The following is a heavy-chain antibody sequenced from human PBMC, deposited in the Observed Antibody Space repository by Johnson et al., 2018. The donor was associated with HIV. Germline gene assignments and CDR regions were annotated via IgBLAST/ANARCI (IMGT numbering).Heavy chain of an antibody. D-gene: IGHD3-3*01. CDR2: INWNGGST. J-gene: IGHJ3*02. CDR1: GFTFDDYG. V-gene: IGHV3-20*04. CDR3: VLQFLEWLSSDAFDI. Sequence: VQLVESGGGVVRPGGSLRLSCAASGFTFDDYGMSWVRQAPGKGLEWVSGINWNGGSTGYADSVKGRFTISRDNAKNSLYVQMNSLRAEDTAVYYCVLQFLEWLSSDAFDIWGQGTMVTVSS.